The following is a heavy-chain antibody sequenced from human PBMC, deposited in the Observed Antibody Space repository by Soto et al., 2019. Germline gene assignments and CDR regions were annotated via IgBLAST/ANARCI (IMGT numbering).Heavy chain of an antibody. D-gene: IGHD6-13*01. Sequence: SETLSLTCTVSGGSVSSGSYYWSWIRQPPGKGLEWIGYIYYSGSTNYNPSLKSRVTISVDTSKNPFSLKLSSVTAADTAVYYCSRDLPSSSWYYFDYWGQGTLVTVSS. CDR1: GGSVSSGSYY. V-gene: IGHV4-61*01. CDR2: IYYSGST. CDR3: SRDLPSSSWYYFDY. J-gene: IGHJ4*02.